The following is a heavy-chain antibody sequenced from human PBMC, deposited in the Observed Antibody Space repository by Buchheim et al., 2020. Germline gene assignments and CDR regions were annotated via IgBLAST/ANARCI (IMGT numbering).Heavy chain of an antibody. D-gene: IGHD3-22*01. CDR3: ARAVRSGYYIDY. Sequence: EVQLVESGGGLVQPGGSLRLSCAASGFTFSDHYMDWVRQAPGKGLEWVGRTRDKANSYTTEYAATVKGRFTVSRDDSKNCLYLQMNSLKTEDTAVYYCARAVRSGYYIDYWGQGT. V-gene: IGHV3-72*01. CDR2: TRDKANSYTT. CDR1: GFTFSDHY. J-gene: IGHJ4*02.